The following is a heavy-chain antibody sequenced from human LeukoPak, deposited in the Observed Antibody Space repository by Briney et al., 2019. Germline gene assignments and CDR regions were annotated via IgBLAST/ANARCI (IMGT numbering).Heavy chain of an antibody. CDR2: ICPGDSDT. V-gene: IGHV5-51*01. J-gene: IGHJ3*02. D-gene: IGHD6-13*01. CDR1: GYSFTSYW. CDR3: ARSESSSWTYDAFDI. Sequence: GESLKISCKGSGYSFTSYWIGWVRQMPGKGLEWMGIICPGDSDTRYSPSFQGQVTISADKSISTAYLQWSSLKASDTAMYYCARSESSSWTYDAFDIWGQGTMVTVSS.